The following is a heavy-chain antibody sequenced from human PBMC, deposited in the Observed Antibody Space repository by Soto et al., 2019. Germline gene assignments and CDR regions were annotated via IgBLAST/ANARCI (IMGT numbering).Heavy chain of an antibody. CDR1: GGSIGSYY. D-gene: IGHD2-21*01. CDR2: IYYSGIT. Sequence: PSETMCLTCTVAGGSIGSYYWSWIRQPPGKGLEWIGYIYYSGITNYNPSLKSRVTISVDTSKNQFSLKLSSVTAADTAVYYCARIPGPWGQGTLVTVSS. CDR3: ARIPGP. V-gene: IGHV4-59*12. J-gene: IGHJ5*02.